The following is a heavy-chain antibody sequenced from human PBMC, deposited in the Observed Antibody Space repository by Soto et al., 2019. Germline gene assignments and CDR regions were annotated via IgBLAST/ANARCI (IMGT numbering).Heavy chain of an antibody. CDR3: ATLGSWTIRTWFDR. D-gene: IGHD3-10*01. Sequence: GSLRLSCAASGLSVSSYYMSWVRQAPGKGLEWVAVIYSGGSKYYAESVKGRFAISRDNPKKTLYLQMNSLRVEDTAVYYCATLGSWTIRTWFDRWGQGPLVLVSP. CDR2: IYSGGSK. CDR1: GLSVSSYY. V-gene: IGHV3-53*01. J-gene: IGHJ5*02.